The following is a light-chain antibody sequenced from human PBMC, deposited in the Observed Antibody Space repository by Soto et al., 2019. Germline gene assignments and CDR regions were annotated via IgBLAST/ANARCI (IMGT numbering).Light chain of an antibody. V-gene: IGKV1-39*01. Sequence: DIQMTQSPTSLSASVVDRVIITCLASQGISFYLNCYQQKPGKAHKVLIYAASNLQSGVPSRFSGSGSGTDFTLTISSLQPEDFATYFCQQSYSIPITFGQGTRLEIK. CDR3: QQSYSIPIT. CDR1: QGISFY. CDR2: AAS. J-gene: IGKJ5*01.